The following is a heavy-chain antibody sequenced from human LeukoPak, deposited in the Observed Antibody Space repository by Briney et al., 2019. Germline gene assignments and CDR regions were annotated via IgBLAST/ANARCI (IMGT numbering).Heavy chain of an antibody. CDR3: ARKYSSGWYPNDAFDI. Sequence: SETLSLTCTVSGGSISSYYWSWIRQPPGKGLEWIGYIYYSGSTNYNPSLKSRVTISVDTSKNQFSLKLSSVTAADTAVYYCARKYSSGWYPNDAFDIWGQGTMVTVSS. J-gene: IGHJ3*02. V-gene: IGHV4-59*01. D-gene: IGHD6-19*01. CDR2: IYYSGST. CDR1: GGSISSYY.